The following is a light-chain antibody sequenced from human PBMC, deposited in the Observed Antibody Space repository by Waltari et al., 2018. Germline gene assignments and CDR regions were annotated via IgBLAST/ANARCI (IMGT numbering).Light chain of an antibody. J-gene: IGKJ1*01. V-gene: IGKV4-1*01. Sequence: DIVMTQSPDSLAVSLGERATIHCKSSQNLLYSSNNQNFLGWYQLKPGQPPKLLMYWSSNRESGVPERFSGSGSETDFTLTISSLQAEDVAVYYCQQYYSSPPTFGQGTRVEI. CDR3: QQYYSSPPT. CDR2: WSS. CDR1: QNLLYSSNNQNF.